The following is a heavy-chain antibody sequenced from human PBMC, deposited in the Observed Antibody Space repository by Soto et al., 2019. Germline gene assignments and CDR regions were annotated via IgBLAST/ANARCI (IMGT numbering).Heavy chain of an antibody. J-gene: IGHJ6*01. CDR2: IVVGSGNT. D-gene: IGHD6-19*01. CDR1: GFTFTSSA. V-gene: IGHV1-58*01. Sequence: SVKVSCKASGFTFTSSAVRGVRQARGQRLEWIGWIVVGSGNTNYAQKFQERLTITRDMSTSTPYMELSSLRSEDTAVYYCAADSSRSDSYYDVMDVWGPGPTVTV. CDR3: AADSSRSDSYYDVMDV.